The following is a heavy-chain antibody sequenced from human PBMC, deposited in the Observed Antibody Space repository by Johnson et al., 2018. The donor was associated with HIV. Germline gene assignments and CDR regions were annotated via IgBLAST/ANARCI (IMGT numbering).Heavy chain of an antibody. CDR1: GFSFSDYY. CDR2: ISVTGSVI. CDR3: ARESLTTSDAFDM. D-gene: IGHD1-1*01. Sequence: QVQLVESGGGLVKPGGSLRLSCTISGFSFSDYYMSWFRQAPGKGLEWLSYISVTGSVIYYADSVKGRFTISRDNTKNSVYLQMNSPTAEDTAVDYCARESLTTSDAFDMWGQGTMVTVSS. J-gene: IGHJ3*02. V-gene: IGHV3-11*04.